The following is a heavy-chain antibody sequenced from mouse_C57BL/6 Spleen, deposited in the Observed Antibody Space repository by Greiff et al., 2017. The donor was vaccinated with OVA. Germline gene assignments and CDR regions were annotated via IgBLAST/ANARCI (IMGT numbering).Heavy chain of an antibody. CDR3: ARLGDTTVVGNYFDY. D-gene: IGHD1-1*01. Sequence: EVHLVESGGGLVQPGGSLSLSCAASGFTFTDYYMSWVRQPPGKALEWLGFIRNKANGYTTEYSASVKGRFTISRDNSQSILYLQMNALRAEDSATYYCARLGDTTVVGNYFDYWGQGTTLTVSS. CDR1: GFTFTDYY. V-gene: IGHV7-3*01. J-gene: IGHJ2*01. CDR2: IRNKANGYTT.